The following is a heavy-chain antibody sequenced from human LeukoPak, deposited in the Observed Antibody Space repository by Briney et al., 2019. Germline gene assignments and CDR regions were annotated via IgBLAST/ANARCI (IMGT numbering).Heavy chain of an antibody. Sequence: SETLSLTCTVSGGSISTSSYFWGWIRQPPGKGLEWIGSIYDSGTTYYNPSLKSRVTISVDTSKNQFSLNLSSVTAADTAVYYCARVKDGLSDSSVDFGEFFDYWGQGTLVTVSS. D-gene: IGHD3-22*01. J-gene: IGHJ4*02. CDR2: IYDSGTT. CDR1: GGSISTSSYF. CDR3: ARVKDGLSDSSVDFGEFFDY. V-gene: IGHV4-39*07.